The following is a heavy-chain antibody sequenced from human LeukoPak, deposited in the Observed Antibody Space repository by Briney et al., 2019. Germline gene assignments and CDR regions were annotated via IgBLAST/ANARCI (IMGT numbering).Heavy chain of an antibody. CDR3: ASPPISYYDSSRSSDY. CDR1: GFTFSSYE. D-gene: IGHD3-22*01. J-gene: IGHJ4*02. Sequence: GGSLRLSCAASGFTFSSYEMNWVRQAPGKGLEWVSYISSSGSTIYYADSVKGRFTISRDNAKNSLYLQMNSLRAEDTAVYYCASPPISYYDSSRSSDYWGQGTLVTVSS. CDR2: ISSSGSTI. V-gene: IGHV3-48*03.